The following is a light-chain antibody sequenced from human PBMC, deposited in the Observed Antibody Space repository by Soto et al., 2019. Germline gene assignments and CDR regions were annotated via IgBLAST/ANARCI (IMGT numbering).Light chain of an antibody. V-gene: IGKV3D-15*01. CDR1: QPVTTN. CDR3: QYSKSWPRHP. CDR2: GAS. J-gene: IGKJ2*01. Sequence: VTTQSPASLSVSLGERVTLSCRASQPVTTNLAWYQFRPGLPPRLLIYGASTRATGIPARFSGGGSGAKLPLTIIDLLSEDSAEFSCQYSKSWPRHPFGQGTKLEIK.